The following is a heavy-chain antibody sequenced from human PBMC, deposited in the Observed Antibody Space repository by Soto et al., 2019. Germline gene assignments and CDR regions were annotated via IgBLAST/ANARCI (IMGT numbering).Heavy chain of an antibody. CDR1: GFSFTGYY. D-gene: IGHD6-6*01. J-gene: IGHJ5*02. CDR3: AKDLTRQLAYWLDP. CDR2: INAHSGGT. V-gene: IGHV1-2*02. Sequence: ASVKVSCKASGFSFTGYYIHWLRQAPGQGLEWMGWINAHSGGTEYEQKFQGRVTLTRDTSIATAYLTLTSLTSDDTALYYCAKDLTRQLAYWLDPWGQGTQVTVSS.